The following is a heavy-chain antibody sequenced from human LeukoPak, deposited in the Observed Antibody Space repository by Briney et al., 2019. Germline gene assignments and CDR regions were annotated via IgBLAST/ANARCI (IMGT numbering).Heavy chain of an antibody. CDR1: EDIFSSYT. D-gene: IGHD1-26*01. CDR2: IIPIIRQT. J-gene: IGHJ4*02. Sequence: AVKVSRTTSEDIFSSYTISWVRQAPGQGLQWMGRIIPIIRQTKYSQKFQGRVTITADKSTSTVYMDLSGLTSDDTALYFCARGLNSGMTDYWGQGTLVTVSS. V-gene: IGHV1-69*08. CDR3: ARGLNSGMTDY.